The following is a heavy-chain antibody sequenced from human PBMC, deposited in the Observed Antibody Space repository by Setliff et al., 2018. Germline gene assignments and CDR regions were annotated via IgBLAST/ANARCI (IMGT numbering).Heavy chain of an antibody. CDR2: IYYSGST. CDR1: GGSFSTYY. CDR3: ARSGDYYGSGSYRLGY. J-gene: IGHJ4*02. V-gene: IGHV4-59*01. D-gene: IGHD3-10*01. Sequence: NPSETLSLTCAVYGGSFSTYYWIWIRQPPGKGLEWIGSIYYSGSTNYNPSLKSRVTISVDTSKNQFSLKLSSVTAADTAVYYCARSGDYYGSGSYRLGYWGQGTLVTVSS.